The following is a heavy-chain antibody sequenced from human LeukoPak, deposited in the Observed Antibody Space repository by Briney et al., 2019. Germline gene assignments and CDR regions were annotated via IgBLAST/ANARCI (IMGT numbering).Heavy chain of an antibody. V-gene: IGHV4-59*03. CDR3: AGTYYGFWSGYYPHYYYYYIDV. D-gene: IGHD3-3*01. J-gene: IGHJ6*03. CDR2: ISYGGIT. CDR1: GGAISSDD. Sequence: SQTLSLTGAGPGGAISSDDWSCILHPPGKGLEWMRYISYGGITSYNPSLKRRVAISVGTSKNQFSLKLSSVTAADTAVYYCAGTYYGFWSGYYPHYYYYYIDVWGKGTTVTVTS.